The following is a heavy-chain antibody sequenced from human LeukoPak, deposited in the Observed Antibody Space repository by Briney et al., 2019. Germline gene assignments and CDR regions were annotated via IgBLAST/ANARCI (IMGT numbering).Heavy chain of an antibody. CDR1: GFTFRNYW. Sequence: GGSLRLSCAASGFTFRNYWMTWVRPAPEKGLEWGANIKLDGSEKYYVDSVKGRFTISRDNAKNSLYLQMNSLRAEDTAVYYCATFTGIGELRAYAFDIWGPGTMVTVSS. D-gene: IGHD1-7*01. J-gene: IGHJ3*02. CDR2: IKLDGSEK. CDR3: ATFTGIGELRAYAFDI. V-gene: IGHV3-7*01.